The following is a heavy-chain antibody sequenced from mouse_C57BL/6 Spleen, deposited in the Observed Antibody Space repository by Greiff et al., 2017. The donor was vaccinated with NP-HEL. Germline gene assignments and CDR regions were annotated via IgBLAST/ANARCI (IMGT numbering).Heavy chain of an antibody. J-gene: IGHJ1*03. CDR1: GFNIKDYY. V-gene: IGHV14-4*01. CDR2: IDPENGDT. D-gene: IGHD1-1*01. CDR3: TTPFTTVVDWYFDV. Sequence: VQLKESGAELVRPGASVKLSCTASGFNIKDYYMHWVKQRPEQGLEWIGWIDPENGDTEYASKFQGKATITADTSSNTAYLQLSSLTSEDTAVYYCTTPFTTVVDWYFDVWGTGTTVTVSS.